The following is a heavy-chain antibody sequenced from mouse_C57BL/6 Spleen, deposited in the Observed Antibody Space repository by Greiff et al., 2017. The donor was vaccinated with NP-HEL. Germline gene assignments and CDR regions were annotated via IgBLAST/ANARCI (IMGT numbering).Heavy chain of an antibody. V-gene: IGHV5-4*01. CDR3: ARDQRDYYGSSSWYFDV. CDR2: ISDGGSYT. D-gene: IGHD1-1*01. J-gene: IGHJ1*03. Sequence: DVMLVESGGGLVKPGGSLKLSCAASGFTFSSYAMSWVRQTPEKRLEWVATISDGGSYTYYPDNVKGRFTISRDNAKNHLYLQMSHLKSEDTAMYYCARDQRDYYGSSSWYFDVWGTGTTVTVSS. CDR1: GFTFSSYA.